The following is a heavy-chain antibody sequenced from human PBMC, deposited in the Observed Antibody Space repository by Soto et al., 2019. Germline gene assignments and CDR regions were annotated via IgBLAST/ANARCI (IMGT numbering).Heavy chain of an antibody. V-gene: IGHV1-24*01. J-gene: IGHJ6*02. CDR3: ATQRFGLSPYYYGMDV. D-gene: IGHD3-10*01. CDR2: FDPEDGET. Sequence: ASVKVSCKVSGYTLTELSMHWVRQAPGKGLEWMGGFDPEDGETIYAQKFQGRVTMTEDTSTDTAYMELSSLRSEDTAVYYCATQRFGLSPYYYGMDVWGQGTTVTVSS. CDR1: GYTLTELS.